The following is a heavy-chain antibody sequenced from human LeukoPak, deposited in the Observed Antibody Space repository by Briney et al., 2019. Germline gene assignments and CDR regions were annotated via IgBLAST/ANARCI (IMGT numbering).Heavy chain of an antibody. CDR2: INHSGST. J-gene: IGHJ6*03. Sequence: SSETLSLTCAVYGGSFSGYYWSWLRQPPGKGLEWIGEINHSGSTNYNPSLKSRVTISVDTSKNQFSLKLSSVTAADTAVYYCARCSRLPKHYYYYYMDVWGKGTTVTVSS. V-gene: IGHV4-34*01. D-gene: IGHD6-25*01. CDR1: GGSFSGYY. CDR3: ARCSRLPKHYYYYYMDV.